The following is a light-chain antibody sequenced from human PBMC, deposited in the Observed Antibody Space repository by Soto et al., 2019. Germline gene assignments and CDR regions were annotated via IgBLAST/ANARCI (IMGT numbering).Light chain of an antibody. J-gene: IGKJ1*01. CDR1: QSIGSW. CDR3: QQYNNLQT. CDR2: KTS. V-gene: IGKV1-5*03. Sequence: DIQMTQSPSTLSASVVDRVTITCRASQSIGSWLAWYQQKPGKAPKLLIYKTSSLESGVPSRFSGSGSGTEFTLTISSLQPDDFASYYCQQYNNLQTFGQGTKVDIK.